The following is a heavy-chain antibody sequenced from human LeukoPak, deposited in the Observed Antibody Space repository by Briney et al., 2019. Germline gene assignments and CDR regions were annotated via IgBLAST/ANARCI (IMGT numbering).Heavy chain of an antibody. Sequence: PGGSLRLSCAASGYTFRAYWMSWVRQAPGKGLEWVASINQGGSETYYVESVKGRFTISRDNAMNSFFLQMNSLRSKDTPVYYCARLIGDRTIYDYWGQGTLVTVSS. D-gene: IGHD6-6*01. CDR1: GYTFRAYW. CDR3: ARLIGDRTIYDY. J-gene: IGHJ4*02. CDR2: INQGGSET. V-gene: IGHV3-7*01.